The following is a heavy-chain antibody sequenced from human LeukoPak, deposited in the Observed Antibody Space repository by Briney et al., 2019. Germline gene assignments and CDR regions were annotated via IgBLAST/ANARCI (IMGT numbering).Heavy chain of an antibody. CDR2: IKHSGST. Sequence: PETPSLTCAVYGGSFSGYYWSWIRQPPGKGPEWNGEIKHSGSTNYNPSLKRRVTISVDTSKNQFSLKLSSVTAADTAVYYCARVPYYYDSSGYLGFGVYQNYFDDWGEGCLVTVSS. V-gene: IGHV4-34*01. CDR3: ARVPYYYDSSGYLGFGVYQNYFDD. D-gene: IGHD3-22*01. CDR1: GGSFSGYY. J-gene: IGHJ4*02.